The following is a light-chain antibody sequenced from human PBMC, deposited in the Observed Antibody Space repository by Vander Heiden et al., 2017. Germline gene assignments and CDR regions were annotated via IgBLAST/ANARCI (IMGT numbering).Light chain of an antibody. Sequence: QSVLTQPPSVSAAPGQKVTISCSGSSSNIGNKYVSWYQQHPGTAPERLIYENSKRPSGIPDRFSGSKSGTSATLGITGLQTGDEADYYCGARDSSGSDVVFGGGTKLTVL. CDR2: ENS. J-gene: IGLJ2*01. CDR1: SSNIGNKY. V-gene: IGLV1-51*02. CDR3: GARDSSGSDVV.